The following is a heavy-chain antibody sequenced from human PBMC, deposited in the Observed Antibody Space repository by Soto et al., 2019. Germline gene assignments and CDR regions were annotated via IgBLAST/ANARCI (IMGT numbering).Heavy chain of an antibody. CDR2: ITSTSGDI. Sequence: EVHLVESGGGLVKPGGSLRLSCSASGFLFSAYTMNWVRQAPGKGLEWVSSITSTSGDIYYIDSVTGRFTMSRDNAKNSVFLQMNSLRAKDTAVYYCTRDRSPRMHFPDFDSWGQGTQVTVSS. V-gene: IGHV3-21*06. CDR3: TRDRSPRMHFPDFDS. J-gene: IGHJ4*02. CDR1: GFLFSAYT. D-gene: IGHD2-8*01.